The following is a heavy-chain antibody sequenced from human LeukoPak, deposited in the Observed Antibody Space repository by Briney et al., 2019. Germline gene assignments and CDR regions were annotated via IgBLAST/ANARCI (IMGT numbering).Heavy chain of an antibody. CDR2: IYYSGST. Sequence: SETLSLTCAVSGGSISSGGYSWSWIRQPPGKGLEWIGLIYYSGSTYYNPSFKSRITMSLDTSKNQFSLKLSSVTAADTAVYYCARDSGDWFDPWGQGTLVTVSS. V-gene: IGHV4-30-4*07. CDR3: ARDSGDWFDP. CDR1: GGSISSGGYS. J-gene: IGHJ5*02.